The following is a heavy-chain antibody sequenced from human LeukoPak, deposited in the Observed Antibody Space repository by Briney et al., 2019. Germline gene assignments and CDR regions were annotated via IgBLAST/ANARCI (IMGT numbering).Heavy chain of an antibody. CDR2: IIPIFGTA. V-gene: IGHV1-69*13. J-gene: IGHJ4*02. Sequence: SVKVSCEASGGTFSSYAISWVRQAPGQGLEWMGGIIPIFGTANYAQKFQGRVTITADESTSTAYMELSSLRSEDTAVYYCARDNYYDSSGYSTADDYWGQGTLVTVSS. CDR3: ARDNYYDSSGYSTADDY. CDR1: GGTFSSYA. D-gene: IGHD3-22*01.